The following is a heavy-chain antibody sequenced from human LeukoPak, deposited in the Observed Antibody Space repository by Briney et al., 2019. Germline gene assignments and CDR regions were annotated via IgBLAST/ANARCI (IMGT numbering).Heavy chain of an antibody. CDR1: GGSISSTGYY. D-gene: IGHD4-23*01. J-gene: IGHJ5*02. CDR2: IYYSGSA. Sequence: SETLSLTCTVSGGSISSTGYYWAWIRQSPGKGLEWIGSIYYSGSAYYNPSLKSRVTISVDTSKNQFSLKLRSVTAADTAVYYCACYGGNLFDPWGQGILVAVSS. V-gene: IGHV4-39*07. CDR3: ACYGGNLFDP.